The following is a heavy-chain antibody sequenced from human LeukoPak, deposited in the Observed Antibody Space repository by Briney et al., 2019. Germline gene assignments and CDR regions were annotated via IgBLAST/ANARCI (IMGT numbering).Heavy chain of an antibody. CDR3: ARAETSSGWYGSSYYLDY. D-gene: IGHD6-19*01. V-gene: IGHV4-61*01. J-gene: IGHJ4*02. CDR1: GGSVSSGSYY. CDR2: IYYSGSI. Sequence: SETLSLTCTVSGGSVSSGSYYWSWIRQPPGKGLEWIGYIYYSGSIKYNPSLKSRVTISVDTSKNQFSLKLSSVTAADTAVYYCARAETSSGWYGSSYYLDYWGQGTLVTVSS.